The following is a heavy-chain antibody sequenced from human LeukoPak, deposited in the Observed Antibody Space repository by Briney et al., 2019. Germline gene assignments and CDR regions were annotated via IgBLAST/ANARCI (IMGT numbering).Heavy chain of an antibody. CDR1: GYSFNIFH. D-gene: IGHD3/OR15-3a*01. Sequence: ASVKVSCKAAGYSFNIFHINWVRQAPGQGPEWMGWMNPNTGKTGFAQKFQGRVTITQNSSISTVYMGLNSLTSDDTAVYYCARRGLVAGIYDLVYGFDIWGQGTMVTVSS. J-gene: IGHJ3*02. V-gene: IGHV1-8*03. CDR2: MNPNTGKT. CDR3: ARRGLVAGIYDLVYGFDI.